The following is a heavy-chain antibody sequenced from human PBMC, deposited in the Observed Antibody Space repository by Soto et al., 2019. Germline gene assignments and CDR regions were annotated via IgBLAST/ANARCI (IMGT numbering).Heavy chain of an antibody. D-gene: IGHD6-19*01. J-gene: IGHJ6*02. CDR1: GFNFSSSW. CDR3: ARDGVSEQWLWGAQHKDYYYYGMDV. CDR2: IKQDGSAK. Sequence: GVALRLSCAASGFNFSSSWMSLVRQAPGKGRDWVYNIKQDGSAKSYVDSVKGRFTIPRDNAKNSLYLQMNSLRAEDTAVYYCARDGVSEQWLWGAQHKDYYYYGMDVWGQGTTVTVSS. V-gene: IGHV3-7*05.